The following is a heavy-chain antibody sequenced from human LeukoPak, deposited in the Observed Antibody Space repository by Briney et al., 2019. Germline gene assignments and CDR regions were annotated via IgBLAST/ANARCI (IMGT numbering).Heavy chain of an antibody. D-gene: IGHD6-13*01. CDR2: ISGSGGST. CDR3: AEALYSSSWFGYYFDY. V-gene: IGHV3-23*01. J-gene: IGHJ4*02. Sequence: PGGSLRLSCAASGFTFSSFAMTWVRQAPGKGLEWVSAISGSGGSTYYADSVKGRFTISRDNSKNTLYLQMNSLRAEDTAVYYCAEALYSSSWFGYYFDYWGQGTLVTVSS. CDR1: GFTFSSFA.